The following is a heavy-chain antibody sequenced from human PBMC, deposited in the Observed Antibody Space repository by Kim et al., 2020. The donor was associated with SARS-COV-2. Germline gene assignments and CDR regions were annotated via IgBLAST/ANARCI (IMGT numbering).Heavy chain of an antibody. Sequence: GGSLRLSCAASGFTFSNAWMSWVRQAPGKGLEWVGRIKSKTDGGTTDYAAPVKGRFTISRDDSKNTLYLQMNSLKTEDTAVYYCTTASYGDYVLLYYYYGMDVWGQGTTVTVSS. J-gene: IGHJ6*02. V-gene: IGHV3-15*01. CDR2: IKSKTDGGTT. CDR1: GFTFSNAW. D-gene: IGHD4-17*01. CDR3: TTASYGDYVLLYYYYGMDV.